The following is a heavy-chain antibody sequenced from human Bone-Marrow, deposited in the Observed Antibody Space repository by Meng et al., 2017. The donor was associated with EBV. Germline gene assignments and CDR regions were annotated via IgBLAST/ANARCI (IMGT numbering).Heavy chain of an antibody. J-gene: IGHJ4*02. CDR1: GGSISSSNW. D-gene: IGHD3-3*01. Sequence: QVQLQESGPGQVKPSGTLSLTCAGSGGSISSSNWWTWVRQSPGKGLEWNGEIYHSGSTNYNPSLKSRVTISVDKSKNQFSLKLSSVTAADTAVYYCATRMTIFGVAPFGYWGQGTLVTVSS. CDR2: IYHSGST. V-gene: IGHV4-4*02. CDR3: ATRMTIFGVAPFGY.